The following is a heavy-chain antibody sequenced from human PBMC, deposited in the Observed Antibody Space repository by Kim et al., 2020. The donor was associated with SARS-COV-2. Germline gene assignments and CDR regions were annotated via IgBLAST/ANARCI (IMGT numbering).Heavy chain of an antibody. CDR3: TRADFWSGYYIPENDY. V-gene: IGHV3-49*02. D-gene: IGHD3-3*01. Sequence: SVKGRFTISRDDSKSIAYLQMNSLKTEDTAVYYCTRADFWSGYYIPENDYWGQGTLVTVSS. J-gene: IGHJ4*02.